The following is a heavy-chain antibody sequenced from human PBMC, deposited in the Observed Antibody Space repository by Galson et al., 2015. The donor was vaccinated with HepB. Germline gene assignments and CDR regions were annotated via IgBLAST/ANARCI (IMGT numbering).Heavy chain of an antibody. CDR2: INPNSGGT. J-gene: IGHJ5*02. CDR3: AREVVWQQLVDQPFLDP. CDR1: GSTFTGYY. V-gene: IGHV1-2*02. D-gene: IGHD6-13*01. Sequence: SVKVSCKASGSTFTGYYMHWVRQAPGQGLEWMGWINPNSGGTNYAQKFQGRVTMTRDTSISTAYMELSRLRSDDTAVYYCAREVVWQQLVDQPFLDPWGQGTLVTVSS.